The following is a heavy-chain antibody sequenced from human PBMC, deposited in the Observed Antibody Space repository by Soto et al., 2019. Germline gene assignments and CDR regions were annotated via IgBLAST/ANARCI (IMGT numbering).Heavy chain of an antibody. V-gene: IGHV4-59*08. D-gene: IGHD2-8*01. CDR1: GGSISSYY. J-gene: IGHJ5*02. CDR3: ARLAYCTNGVCYDNWFDP. CDR2: IYYSGST. Sequence: SETLSLTCTVSGGSISSYYWSWIRQPPGKELEWIGYIYYSGSTNYNPSLKSRVTISVDTSKNQFSLKLSSVTAADTAVYYCARLAYCTNGVCYDNWFDPWGQGTLVTVSS.